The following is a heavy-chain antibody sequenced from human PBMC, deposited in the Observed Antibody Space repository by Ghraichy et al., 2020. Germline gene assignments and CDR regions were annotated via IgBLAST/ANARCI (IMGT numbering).Heavy chain of an antibody. CDR2: ISSSRTII. Sequence: GGSLRLSCAASGFSFSSYAMNWVRQAPGKGLEWVSYISSSRTIIYYADSVKGRFTISRDNAKNSLYLQMNSLRDDDTAVYYCARDRSGGDCCVDYWGQGTLVTVSS. CDR3: ARDRSGGDCCVDY. V-gene: IGHV3-48*02. J-gene: IGHJ4*02. D-gene: IGHD2-21*02. CDR1: GFSFSSYA.